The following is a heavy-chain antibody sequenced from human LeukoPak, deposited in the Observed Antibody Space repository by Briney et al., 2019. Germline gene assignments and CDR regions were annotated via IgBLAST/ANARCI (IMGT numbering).Heavy chain of an antibody. Sequence: PGGSLRLSCAASGFTFSDYGMSWVRQAPGKGLEWASGIRGNAGTTYYADAVKGRFTIFRDNSKNMLYLQMNSLRVEDTAVYYCAKGHTDSSGYYYFDSWGQGTLVTVSS. CDR1: GFTFSDYG. D-gene: IGHD3-22*01. V-gene: IGHV3-23*01. CDR2: IRGNAGTT. J-gene: IGHJ4*02. CDR3: AKGHTDSSGYYYFDS.